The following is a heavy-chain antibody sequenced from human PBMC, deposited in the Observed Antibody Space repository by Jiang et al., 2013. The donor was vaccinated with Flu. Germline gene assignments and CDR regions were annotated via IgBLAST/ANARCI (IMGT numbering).Heavy chain of an antibody. D-gene: IGHD2/OR15-2a*01. J-gene: IGHJ4*02. CDR2: IFYSGVT. V-gene: IGHV4-39*01. CDR1: GGSITRTTYW. CDR3: ARAFINPNFDF. Sequence: VKPSETLSLTCAVSGGSITRTTYWWAGSASPRKGLEWIGSIFYSGVTYYNPSLKSRVTISIDTSMNQFSLKLRSLTAADTAVYYCARAFINPNFDFWGPGTLVAVSS.